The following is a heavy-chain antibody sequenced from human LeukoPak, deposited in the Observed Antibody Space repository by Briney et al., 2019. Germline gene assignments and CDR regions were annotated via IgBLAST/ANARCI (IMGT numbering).Heavy chain of an antibody. J-gene: IGHJ4*02. V-gene: IGHV1-8*01. D-gene: IGHD1-26*01. CDR2: MNPNTGDT. Sequence: ASVSVSCKASGYTFTGQDSHEVRQATGQGLEWMGWMNPNTGDTGYAQKFQGRVTMTRNSSIDTAYMELSGLRSEDTAVYYCTRGSLSGSSRDYWGQGTLLTVSS. CDR1: GYTFTGQD. CDR3: TRGSLSGSSRDY.